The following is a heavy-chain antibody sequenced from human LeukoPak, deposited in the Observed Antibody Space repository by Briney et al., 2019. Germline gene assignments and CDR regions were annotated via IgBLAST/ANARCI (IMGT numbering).Heavy chain of an antibody. CDR3: ARIGGGWFREPKSGAFDI. J-gene: IGHJ3*02. Sequence: GGPLRLSCAASGFTFDDYGMSWVRQAPGKGLEWVSGINWNGGSTGYADSVKGRFTISRDNAKNSLYLQVKSLRAEDTALYHCARIGGGWFREPKSGAFDIWGQGTMVTVSS. CDR2: INWNGGST. CDR1: GFTFDDYG. D-gene: IGHD3-10*01. V-gene: IGHV3-20*01.